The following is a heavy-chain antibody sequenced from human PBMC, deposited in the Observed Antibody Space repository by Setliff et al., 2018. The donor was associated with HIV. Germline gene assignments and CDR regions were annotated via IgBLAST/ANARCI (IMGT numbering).Heavy chain of an antibody. CDR1: GYSISSGYY. CDR2: IYYSGST. Sequence: SETLSLTCAVSGYSISSGYYWSWIRQPPGKGLEWIGSIYYSGSTYYNPSLKSRVTISVDTSKNQFSLKLSSVTAADTAVYYCARALTGYSPFDFWGQGTLVTVSS. V-gene: IGHV4-38-2*01. CDR3: ARALTGYSPFDF. J-gene: IGHJ4*02. D-gene: IGHD3-9*01.